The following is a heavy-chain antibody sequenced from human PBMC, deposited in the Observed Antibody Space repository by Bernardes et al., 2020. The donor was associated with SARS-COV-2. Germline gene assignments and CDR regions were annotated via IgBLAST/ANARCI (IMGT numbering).Heavy chain of an antibody. CDR3: AKDQVSLHSGNYCDY. CDR1: GFTFNNYA. Sequence: GGSLRRSCAASGFTFNNYAMTWVRQAPGKGLEWVSAISGGGGSTYYADSVKGHFTISRDNSKNTLYLQMNSLRAEDTAVYYCAKDQVSLHSGNYCDYWGQGTLVTVSS. D-gene: IGHD2-15*01. CDR2: ISGGGGST. V-gene: IGHV3-23*01. J-gene: IGHJ4*02.